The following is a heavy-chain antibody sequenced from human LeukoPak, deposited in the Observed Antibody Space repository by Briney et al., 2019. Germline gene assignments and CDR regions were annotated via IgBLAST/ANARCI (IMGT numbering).Heavy chain of an antibody. CDR2: IYDSGST. D-gene: IGHD3-22*01. CDR1: GGSISNYF. J-gene: IGHJ5*02. V-gene: IGHV4-59*08. CDR3: ARQIYGSNYYLINWFDP. Sequence: SETLSLTCTVSGGSISNYFWSWIRQPPGKGLEWIGYIYDSGSTDYNPSLKSRVTITVDTSKNQFFLKLSSVTAADTAVYYCARQIYGSNYYLINWFDPWGQGTLVTVSS.